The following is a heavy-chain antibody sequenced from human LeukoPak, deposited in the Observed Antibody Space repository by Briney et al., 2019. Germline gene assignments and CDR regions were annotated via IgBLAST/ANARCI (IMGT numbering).Heavy chain of an antibody. CDR3: AKDRVFYFDSSGYSCDY. J-gene: IGHJ4*02. CDR1: GFTFSNYA. CDR2: ISGGGGTT. V-gene: IGHV3-23*01. D-gene: IGHD3-22*01. Sequence: GGSLRLSCAASGFTFSNYAMSWVRQAPGKGLEWVSGISGGGGTTYYADSVKGRFTISRDNSKNTLYLQMHSLRAEDTAVYYCAKDRVFYFDSSGYSCDYWRQGSLVTVSS.